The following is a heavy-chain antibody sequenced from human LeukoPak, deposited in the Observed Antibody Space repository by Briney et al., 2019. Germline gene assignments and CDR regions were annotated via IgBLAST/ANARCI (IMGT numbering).Heavy chain of an antibody. Sequence: GGSLRLSCAASGFTFSSYAMSWVRQAPGKWLEWVSAISGSGGSTYYADSVKGRFTISRDNSKNTLYLQMNSLRAEDTAVYYCAIVAYYYDSSGYYYFDYWGQGTLVTVSS. D-gene: IGHD3-22*01. CDR1: GFTFSSYA. CDR2: ISGSGGST. V-gene: IGHV3-23*01. J-gene: IGHJ4*02. CDR3: AIVAYYYDSSGYYYFDY.